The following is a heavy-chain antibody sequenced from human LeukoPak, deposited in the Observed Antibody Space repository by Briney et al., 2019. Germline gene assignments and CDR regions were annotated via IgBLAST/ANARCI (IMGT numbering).Heavy chain of an antibody. CDR2: MNPNSGNT. CDR3: ARGGLNYYDSSGYSG. V-gene: IGHV1-8*01. J-gene: IGHJ4*02. Sequence: GASVKVSCKASGYTFTSYDINWVRQATGQGFEWMGWMNPNSGNTGYAQKFQGRVTMTRNTSISTAYMELSSLRSEDTAVYYCARGGLNYYDSSGYSGWGQGTLVTVSS. D-gene: IGHD3-22*01. CDR1: GYTFTSYD.